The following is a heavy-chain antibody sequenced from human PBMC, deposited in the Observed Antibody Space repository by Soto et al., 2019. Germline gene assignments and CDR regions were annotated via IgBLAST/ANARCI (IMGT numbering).Heavy chain of an antibody. CDR1: GYTSSIQY. CDR2: INPSGGST. J-gene: IGHJ3*02. V-gene: IGHV1-46*01. CDR3: AGGWSQLGDAFDI. Sequence: PVKVSCMASGYTSSIQYMHWVLQPPQQGLEWTGIINPSGGSTSYAQTFQGRVAMSRDTSTSTVYMELSSLRSEDTAVYYCAGGWSQLGDAFDIWDQGTMVTVSS. D-gene: IGHD3-16*01.